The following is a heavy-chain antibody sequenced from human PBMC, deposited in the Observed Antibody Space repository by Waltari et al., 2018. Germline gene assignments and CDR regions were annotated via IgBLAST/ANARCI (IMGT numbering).Heavy chain of an antibody. CDR1: GFTFSSYA. D-gene: IGHD3-22*01. Sequence: EVQLLESGGGLVQPGGSLRLSCAASGFTFSSYAMSWVRQAPGKGLGGVSAISGSGGSTYYADSVKGRFTISRDNSKNTRYLQMNSLRAEDTAVYYCAKDVGITMIVVVITGFDYWGQGTLVTVSS. V-gene: IGHV3-23*01. J-gene: IGHJ4*02. CDR2: ISGSGGST. CDR3: AKDVGITMIVVVITGFDY.